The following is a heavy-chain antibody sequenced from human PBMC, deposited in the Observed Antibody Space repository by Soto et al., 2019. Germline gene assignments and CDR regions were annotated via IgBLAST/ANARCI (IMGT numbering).Heavy chain of an antibody. CDR1: GGSFSGYY. Sequence: SETLSLTCAVYGGSFSGYYWSWIRQPPGKGLEWIGEINHSGSTNYNPSLKSRVTISVDTSKNKFSLKLSSVTAADTAVYYCARAQTYYDILTGYYFPYYFDYWGQGTLVTVSS. D-gene: IGHD3-9*01. CDR2: INHSGST. CDR3: ARAQTYYDILTGYYFPYYFDY. J-gene: IGHJ4*02. V-gene: IGHV4-34*01.